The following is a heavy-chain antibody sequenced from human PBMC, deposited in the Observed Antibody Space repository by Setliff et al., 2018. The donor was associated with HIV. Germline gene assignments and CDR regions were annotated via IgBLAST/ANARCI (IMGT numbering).Heavy chain of an antibody. D-gene: IGHD3-10*01. CDR2: IFSSGST. J-gene: IGHJ5*02. Sequence: SETLSLTCTVSGASIPSSSHYWGWIRQPPGKGLQWIGTIFSSGSTYYNPSLMSRVTISVDTSKNQFSLKLSSVTAADTAVYYCARGTMVRGVIIVVWNWFDPWGQGTLVTVSS. CDR3: ARGTMVRGVIIVVWNWFDP. V-gene: IGHV4-39*01. CDR1: GASIPSSSHY.